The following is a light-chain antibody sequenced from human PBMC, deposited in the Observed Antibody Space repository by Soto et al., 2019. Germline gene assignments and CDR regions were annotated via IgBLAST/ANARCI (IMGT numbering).Light chain of an antibody. CDR3: QQYNNWPPWT. CDR2: GAS. V-gene: IGKV3-15*01. J-gene: IGKJ1*01. Sequence: EIVMTQSPATLSVSPGERATLSCRASQSVSSNLAWYQQKPGQAPRLLIYGASTRATGIPARFGGSGSGTEFTLTISSLQSEDFAVYYCQQYNNWPPWTFGQGTKVGIK. CDR1: QSVSSN.